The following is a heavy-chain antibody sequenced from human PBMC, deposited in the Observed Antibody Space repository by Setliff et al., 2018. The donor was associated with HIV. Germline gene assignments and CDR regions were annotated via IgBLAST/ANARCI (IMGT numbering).Heavy chain of an antibody. D-gene: IGHD2-2*03. J-gene: IGHJ6*03. CDR2: IIPILGTT. Sequence: SVKVSCKASGGTFSAYTISWVRQAPGQGLEWMGRIIPILGTTNYAQKFQGRVTITADKSASTAYMELSSLRSEDTAVYYCARLDPGYYMDVWGKGTTVTVSS. V-gene: IGHV1-69*08. CDR1: GGTFSAYT. CDR3: ARLDPGYYMDV.